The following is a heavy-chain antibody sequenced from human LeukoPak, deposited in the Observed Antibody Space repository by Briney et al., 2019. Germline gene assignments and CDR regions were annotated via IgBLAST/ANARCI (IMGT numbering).Heavy chain of an antibody. CDR1: GYSFTSYW. J-gene: IGHJ5*02. CDR2: IEPSDSYT. V-gene: IGHV5-10-1*01. CDR3: ARHTTDITVTTTWFDP. D-gene: IGHD1-7*01. Sequence: GASLKISCKGSGYSFTSYWISWVRQMPGKGLEWMGRIEPSDSYTNYSPSFPGHVTISADKSINTAYLQWSSLKASDTAMYYCARHTTDITVTTTWFDPWGQGTLVTVSS.